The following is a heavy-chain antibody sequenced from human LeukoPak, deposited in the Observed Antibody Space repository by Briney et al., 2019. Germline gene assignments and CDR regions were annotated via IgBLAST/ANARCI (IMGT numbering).Heavy chain of an antibody. D-gene: IGHD4-23*01. V-gene: IGHV3-30*04. CDR3: ARSANDYGGNSFDY. Sequence: GGSLRLSCAASGFTFSSYAMHWVRQAPGKGLEWVAVISYDGSNKYYADSVKGRFTISRDNSKNTLYLQMNSLRAEDTAVYYCARSANDYGGNSFDYWGQGTLVTVSS. CDR1: GFTFSSYA. CDR2: ISYDGSNK. J-gene: IGHJ4*02.